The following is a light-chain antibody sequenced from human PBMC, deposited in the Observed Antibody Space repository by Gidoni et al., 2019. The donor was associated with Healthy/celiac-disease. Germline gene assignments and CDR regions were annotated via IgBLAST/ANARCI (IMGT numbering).Light chain of an antibody. V-gene: IGKV3-15*01. Sequence: EIVMTQSPATLSVSPGERATLSCRASQSVSSNLAWYQQKPGQAPRLLIYGASTRATGSPARFSGSGSGKEFTLTISSLQSEDFAVYYCQQYNNWRITFGGGTKVEIK. CDR2: GAS. J-gene: IGKJ4*01. CDR1: QSVSSN. CDR3: QQYNNWRIT.